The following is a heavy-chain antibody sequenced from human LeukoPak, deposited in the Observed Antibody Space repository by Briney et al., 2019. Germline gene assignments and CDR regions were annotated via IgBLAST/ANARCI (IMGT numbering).Heavy chain of an antibody. J-gene: IGHJ6*03. D-gene: IGHD4-17*01. CDR3: ARVSVTTLAYYMDV. V-gene: IGHV3-48*01. CDR1: GFTFSSYD. Sequence: PGGSLRLSCAVSGFTFSSYDMNWVRQAPGKGLEWVSYISTRGSSRSYADSVKGRFTISRDNSKNTLYLQMNSLRAEDTALYYCARVSVTTLAYYMDVWGKGTTVTVSS. CDR2: ISTRGSSR.